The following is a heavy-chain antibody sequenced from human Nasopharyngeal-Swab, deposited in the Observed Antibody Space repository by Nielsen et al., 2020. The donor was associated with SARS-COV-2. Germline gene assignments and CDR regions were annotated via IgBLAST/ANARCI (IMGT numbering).Heavy chain of an antibody. D-gene: IGHD2-2*01. V-gene: IGHV1-18*01. CDR3: ARGHSRGVSPAAPWDYYYYMDV. J-gene: IGHJ6*03. CDR2: ISAYNGNT. CDR1: GYTFTSYG. Sequence: ASVKVSCKASGYTFTSYGISWVRQAPGQGLEWMGWISAYNGNTNYAQKLQGRVTMTTDTSTSTVYMELRSLRSDDTAVYYCARGHSRGVSPAAPWDYYYYMDVWGRGTTVTVSS.